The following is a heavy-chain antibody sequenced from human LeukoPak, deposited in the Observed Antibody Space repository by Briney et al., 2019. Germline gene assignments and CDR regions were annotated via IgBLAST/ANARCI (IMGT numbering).Heavy chain of an antibody. CDR2: IKSDGSST. CDR1: GFTFSSYW. J-gene: IGHJ5*02. D-gene: IGHD6-19*01. CDR3: ARATLGYSSGWYDN. V-gene: IGHV3-74*01. Sequence: GGSLRLSCAASGFTFSSYWMHWVRQAPGKGLVWVSRIKSDGSSTTYADSVKGRFTISRDNAKNTLYLQMNSLRAEDTAVYYCARATLGYSSGWYDNWGQGTLVTVSS.